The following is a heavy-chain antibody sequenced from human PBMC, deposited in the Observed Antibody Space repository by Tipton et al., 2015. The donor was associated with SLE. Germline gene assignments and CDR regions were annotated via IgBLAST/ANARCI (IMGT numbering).Heavy chain of an antibody. CDR2: IYYSGST. V-gene: IGHV4-59*11. D-gene: IGHD7-27*01. J-gene: IGHJ4*02. CDR3: AREVNWGIDY. Sequence: TLSLTCTVSGGSISSHYWGWIRQPPGKGLEWIGYIYYSGSTNYNPPLKSRVTISVDTSKNQFSLRLSSVTAADTAVYYCAREVNWGIDYWGQGTVVTVSS. CDR1: GGSISSHY.